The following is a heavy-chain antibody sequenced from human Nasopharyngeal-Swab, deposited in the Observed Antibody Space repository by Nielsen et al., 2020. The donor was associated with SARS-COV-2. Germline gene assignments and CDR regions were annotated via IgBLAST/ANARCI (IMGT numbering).Heavy chain of an antibody. CDR3: ARGLRGVTTYYYYYYMDV. D-gene: IGHD4-17*01. J-gene: IGHJ6*03. Sequence: SETLSLTCTVSVGSISSGSYYWSWIRQPAGKGLEWIGRIYTSGSTNYNPSLKSRVTISVDTSKNQFSLKLSSVTAADTAVYYCARGLRGVTTYYYYYYMDVWGKGTTVTVSS. CDR1: VGSISSGSYY. CDR2: IYTSGST. V-gene: IGHV4-61*02.